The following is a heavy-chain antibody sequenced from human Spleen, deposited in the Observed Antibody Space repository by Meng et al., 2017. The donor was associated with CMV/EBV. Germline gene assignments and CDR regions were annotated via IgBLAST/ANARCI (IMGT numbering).Heavy chain of an antibody. D-gene: IGHD4-17*01. J-gene: IGHJ4*02. Sequence: ASVKVSCKASGGTFSSYAISWVRQAPGQGLEWMGRISGDNGNTNYAQKFQGRVTMTTDTFTSTAYMELRGLRSDDTAVYYCARDLTTLTSNTFDYWGQGMLVTVSS. CDR2: ISGDNGNT. CDR1: GGTFSSYA. V-gene: IGHV1-18*01. CDR3: ARDLTTLTSNTFDY.